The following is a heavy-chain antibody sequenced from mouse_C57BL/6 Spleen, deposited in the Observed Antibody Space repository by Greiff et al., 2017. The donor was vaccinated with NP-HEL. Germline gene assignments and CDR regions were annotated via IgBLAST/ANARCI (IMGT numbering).Heavy chain of an antibody. D-gene: IGHD2-14*01. V-gene: IGHV1-54*01. Sequence: QVQLQQSGAELVRPGTSVKVSCKASGYAFTNYLIEWVKQRPGQGLEWIGVINPGSGGTNYNEKFKGKATLTADKSSSTAYMQLSSLTSEDSAVYFCARGYPGAMDYWGQGTSVTVTS. J-gene: IGHJ4*01. CDR3: ARGYPGAMDY. CDR2: INPGSGGT. CDR1: GYAFTNYL.